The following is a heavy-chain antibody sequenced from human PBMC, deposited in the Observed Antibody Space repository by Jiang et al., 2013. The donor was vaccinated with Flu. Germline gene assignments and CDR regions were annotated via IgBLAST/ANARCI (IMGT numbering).Heavy chain of an antibody. CDR2: IIPILGIA. Sequence: SSVKVSCKASGGTFSSYTISWVRQAPGQGLEWMGRIIPILGIANYAQKLQGRVTMTTDTSTSTAYMELRSLRSDDTAVYYCARDGLGYCTNGVCSDAFDIWGQGTMVTVSS. CDR1: GGTFSSYT. D-gene: IGHD2-8*01. CDR3: ARDGLGYCTNGVCSDAFDI. J-gene: IGHJ3*02. V-gene: IGHV1-69*04.